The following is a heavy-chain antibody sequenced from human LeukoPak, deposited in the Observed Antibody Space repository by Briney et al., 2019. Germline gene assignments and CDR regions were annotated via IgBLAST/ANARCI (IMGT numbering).Heavy chain of an antibody. Sequence: TGGSLRLSCAASGFTFSSYSMNWVRQAPGKGLEWVSSISSSSSYRYYADSVKGRFTISRDNAKNSLYLQMNSLRAEDTAVYYCARDKGSSGSMYYFDYWGQGTLVTVAS. J-gene: IGHJ4*02. V-gene: IGHV3-21*01. D-gene: IGHD3-22*01. CDR1: GFTFSSYS. CDR2: ISSSSSYR. CDR3: ARDKGSSGSMYYFDY.